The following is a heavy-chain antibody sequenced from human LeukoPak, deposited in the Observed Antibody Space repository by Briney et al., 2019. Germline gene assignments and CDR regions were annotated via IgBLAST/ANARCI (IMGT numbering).Heavy chain of an antibody. V-gene: IGHV4-30-2*05. CDR2: IYYSGST. CDR3: ARESYYYYGMDV. J-gene: IGHJ6*02. CDR1: GGSISSGGYS. Sequence: PSETLSLTCAVSGGSISSGGYSWSWIRQPPGKGLEWIGYIYYSGSTYYNPSLKSRVTISVDTSKNQFSLKLSSVTAADTAVYYCARESYYYYGMDVWGQGATVAVSS.